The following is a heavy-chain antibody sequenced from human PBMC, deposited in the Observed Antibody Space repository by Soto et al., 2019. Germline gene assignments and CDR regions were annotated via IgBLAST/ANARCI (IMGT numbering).Heavy chain of an antibody. D-gene: IGHD1-26*01. CDR2: INQDGSGQ. CDR3: ARDILVGASTARAFDV. CDR1: GFTFSYYW. J-gene: IGHJ3*01. V-gene: IGHV3-7*01. Sequence: EVQLMESGGGLAQPGGSLRLSCEDSGFTFSYYWMTWVRQAPGKGLEWVANINQDGSGQYYVDSVKGRFTISRDNAKKSVYLQMSSLRVDDTAVYFCARDILVGASTARAFDVWGQGTTVIVSS.